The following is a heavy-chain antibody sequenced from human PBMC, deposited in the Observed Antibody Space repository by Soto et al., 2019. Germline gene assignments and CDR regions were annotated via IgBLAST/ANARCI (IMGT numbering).Heavy chain of an antibody. Sequence: SETLSLTCTVSGGSISSSSYYWGWIRQPPGKGLEWIGSIYYSGSTYYNPSLKSRVTISVDTSKNQFSLKLSSVTAADTAVYCCARRTTRGYSYGYGTYNWFDPWGQGTLVTVSS. D-gene: IGHD5-18*01. CDR1: GGSISSSSYY. V-gene: IGHV4-39*01. J-gene: IGHJ5*02. CDR2: IYYSGST. CDR3: ARRTTRGYSYGYGTYNWFDP.